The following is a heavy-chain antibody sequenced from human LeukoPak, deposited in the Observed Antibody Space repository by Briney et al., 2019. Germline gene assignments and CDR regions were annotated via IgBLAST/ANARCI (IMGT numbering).Heavy chain of an antibody. J-gene: IGHJ6*03. CDR1: GGSFSGYY. CDR2: INHSGST. Sequence: SETLSLTCAVYGGSFSGYYWSWIRQPPGKGLEWIGEINHSGSTNYNPSLKSRVTISVDTSKNQFSLRLRSVTAADTAVYYCARDISYYDSSGYFNYYYYYYMDVWGKGTTVTVSS. CDR3: ARDISYYDSSGYFNYYYYYYMDV. V-gene: IGHV4-34*01. D-gene: IGHD3-22*01.